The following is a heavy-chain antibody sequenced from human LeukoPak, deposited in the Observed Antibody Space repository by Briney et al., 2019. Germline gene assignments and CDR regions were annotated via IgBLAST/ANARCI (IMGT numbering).Heavy chain of an antibody. CDR2: INTNTGDP. V-gene: IGHV7-4-1*02. J-gene: IGHJ6*02. D-gene: IGHD3-10*01. CDR3: ARKVVREINYYYYGMDV. Sequence: ASVKVSCKASGYTFTNYGMNWVRQAPGQGLEWMGWINTNTGDPTYAQGFTGRFVFPLDASVSTAYLQISSLKPEDTAVYYCARKVVREINYYYYGMDVWGRGTTVTVS. CDR1: GYTFTNYG.